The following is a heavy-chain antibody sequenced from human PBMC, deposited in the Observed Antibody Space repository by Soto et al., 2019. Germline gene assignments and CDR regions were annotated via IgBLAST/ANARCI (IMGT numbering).Heavy chain of an antibody. CDR3: ARVNALSLVRGVIISVWFDP. D-gene: IGHD3-10*02. V-gene: IGHV1-18*01. J-gene: IGHJ5*02. CDR1: GYTFTSYG. Sequence: AAVKVSCKASGYTFTSYGISWVRQAPGQGLEGRGWISAYNGNTNYAQKLQGRVTMTTDTSTSTAYMELRSLRSDDTAVYYCARVNALSLVRGVIISVWFDPWGQAPLVTVSS. CDR2: ISAYNGNT.